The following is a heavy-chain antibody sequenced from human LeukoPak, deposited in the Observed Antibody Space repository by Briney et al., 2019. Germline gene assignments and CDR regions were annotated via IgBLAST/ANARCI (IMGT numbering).Heavy chain of an antibody. CDR1: GFTFSSYT. Sequence: WGSLRLSCAASGFTFSSYTMHWVRQAPGKGLEWVAVISFDGNTKYYADSVRGRVPISRDNSKSTLFLQMKSLGDEDTAVYYCAREEGSTSHFDHWGQGTLVTVSS. V-gene: IGHV3-30*03. D-gene: IGHD1-26*01. J-gene: IGHJ4*02. CDR2: ISFDGNTK. CDR3: AREEGSTSHFDH.